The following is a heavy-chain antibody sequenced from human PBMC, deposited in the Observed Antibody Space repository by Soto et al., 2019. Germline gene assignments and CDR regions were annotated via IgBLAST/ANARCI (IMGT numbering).Heavy chain of an antibody. D-gene: IGHD2-21*01. Sequence: EVQLVESGGGLVQPGGSLRLSCAASGFTFSSYWMSWVRQAPGKGLEWVANIKQDGSEKYYVDSVKGRFTISRDNAQNSRYLQMNSLRAEDPAVYYCARGPQKVYFYYYGMDVWGQGTTVTVSS. J-gene: IGHJ6*02. CDR3: ARGPQKVYFYYYGMDV. CDR2: IKQDGSEK. V-gene: IGHV3-7*05. CDR1: GFTFSSYW.